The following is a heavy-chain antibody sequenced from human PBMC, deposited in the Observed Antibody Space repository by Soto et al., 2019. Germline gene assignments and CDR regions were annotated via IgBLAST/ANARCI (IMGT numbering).Heavy chain of an antibody. J-gene: IGHJ5*02. Sequence: SLRLSCATSGFTFSSYAMSWVRQAPGKGLEWVSAISGSGGSTYYADSVKGRFTISRDNSKNTLYLQMNSLGAEDTAVYYCAKDRSTYYLVPPFDPWGQRTLVTVSS. CDR2: ISGSGGST. D-gene: IGHD3-10*01. CDR1: GFTFSSYA. V-gene: IGHV3-23*01. CDR3: AKDRSTYYLVPPFDP.